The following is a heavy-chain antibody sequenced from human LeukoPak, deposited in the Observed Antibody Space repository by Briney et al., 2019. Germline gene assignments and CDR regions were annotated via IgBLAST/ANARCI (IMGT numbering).Heavy chain of an antibody. V-gene: IGHV1-2*02. CDR3: ARMVVVVVAATYYFDY. D-gene: IGHD2-15*01. CDR1: GYTFTGYY. CDR2: INPNSGGT. J-gene: IGHJ4*02. Sequence: ASVKVSCKASGYTFTGYYMHWVRQAPGQGLEWMGWINPNSGGTNYAQKFQGRVTMTRDTSIGPAYMELSRLRSDDTAVYYCARMVVVVVAATYYFDYWGQGTLVTVSS.